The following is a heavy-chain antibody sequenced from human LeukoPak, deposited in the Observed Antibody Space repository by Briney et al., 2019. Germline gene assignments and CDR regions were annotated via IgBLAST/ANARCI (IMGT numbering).Heavy chain of an antibody. CDR2: IYYSGST. CDR3: ARSYRAYYFDY. CDR1: GGSISSYY. Sequence: KPSETLSLTCTVSGGSISSYYWSWIRQPPGKGLEWIGYIYYSGSTNYNPSLKSRVTISVDTSKNQFSLKLSSVTAADTAVYYCARSYRAYYFDYWGQGTLVTVSS. V-gene: IGHV4-59*01. J-gene: IGHJ4*02. D-gene: IGHD1-14*01.